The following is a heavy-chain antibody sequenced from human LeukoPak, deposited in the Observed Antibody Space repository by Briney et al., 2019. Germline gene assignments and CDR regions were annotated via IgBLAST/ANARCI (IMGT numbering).Heavy chain of an antibody. D-gene: IGHD5-12*01. V-gene: IGHV4-59*01. Sequence: PSETLSLTCTVSGGSISPYYWSWSRRPPGEGLGWVGHSYYSGSTNYNPSFKSQVIISVDTSKNQFSLKLSSVTAADTAVYYCARVSGYALWFDPWGQGTLVTVSS. J-gene: IGHJ5*02. CDR1: GGSISPYY. CDR3: ARVSGYALWFDP. CDR2: SYYSGST.